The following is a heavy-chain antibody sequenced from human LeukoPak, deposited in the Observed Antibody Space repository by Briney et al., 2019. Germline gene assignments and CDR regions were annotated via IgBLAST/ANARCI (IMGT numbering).Heavy chain of an antibody. Sequence: SETLSLTCTVSGHSVRRYYWSWIRQPPGKRLEWIGCIYYSESATYNPSLKSRVTISLDTSKNQFFLKLSSVTAADTAVYYCARKRSFDLWGQGTLVTVSS. J-gene: IGHJ4*02. CDR3: ARKRSFDL. D-gene: IGHD3-9*01. V-gene: IGHV4-59*02. CDR1: GHSVRRYY. CDR2: IYYSESA.